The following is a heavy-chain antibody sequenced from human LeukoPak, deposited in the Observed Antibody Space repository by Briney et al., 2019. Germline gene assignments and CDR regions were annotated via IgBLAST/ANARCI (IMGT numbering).Heavy chain of an antibody. J-gene: IGHJ4*02. Sequence: ASVKVSCKASGYSFTVYYMHWVRQVPGQGLEWMGWINPSSGGTKFAQKFQGRVTMTRDTSISTAYMELSRLRSDDTAVYYCARASCSYDINGWVPFDYWGQGTLVTVSS. CDR1: GYSFTVYY. D-gene: IGHD3-22*01. V-gene: IGHV1-2*02. CDR3: ARASCSYDINGWVPFDY. CDR2: INPSSGGT.